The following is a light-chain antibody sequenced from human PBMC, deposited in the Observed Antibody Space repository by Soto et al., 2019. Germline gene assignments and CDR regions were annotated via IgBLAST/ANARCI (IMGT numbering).Light chain of an antibody. V-gene: IGKV3-20*01. Sequence: EIVLTQSPGTLSLSPGERATLSCRASQSVSSNYLAWYQQKSGQAPRLLIYGASSRATGIPDRFSGSGSGTDFTLTISRLEPEDVAVYYCLQYGGSPRTFGQGTKVEIK. CDR2: GAS. CDR1: QSVSSNY. J-gene: IGKJ1*01. CDR3: LQYGGSPRT.